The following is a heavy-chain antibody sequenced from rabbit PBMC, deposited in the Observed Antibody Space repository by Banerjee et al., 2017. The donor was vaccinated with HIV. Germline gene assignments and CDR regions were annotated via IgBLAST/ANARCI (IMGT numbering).Heavy chain of an antibody. J-gene: IGHJ3*01. CDR1: GFSFSSSYW. Sequence: QSLEESGGDLVKPGASLTLTCTASGFSFSSSYWICWVRQAPGKGLEWIGCFSTTSGSTYYANWAKGRFTISKTSSTTVTLQMTSLTAADTATYFCARNAGSGDYTLWGQGTLVTVS. V-gene: IGHV1S40*01. CDR2: FSTTSGST. CDR3: ARNAGSGDYTL. D-gene: IGHD8-1*01.